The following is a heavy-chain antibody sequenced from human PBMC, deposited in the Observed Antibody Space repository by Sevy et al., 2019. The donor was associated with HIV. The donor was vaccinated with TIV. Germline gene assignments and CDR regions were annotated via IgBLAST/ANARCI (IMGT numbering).Heavy chain of an antibody. CDR1: GFTFSRYW. CDR2: IKYDGSEK. V-gene: IGHV3-7*01. Sequence: GGSQRLSCAASGFTFSRYWMSWVRQAPGRGLEWVANIKYDGSEKYYLDSVKGRFTISRDNAKNSLYLQMSSLRAEDTALYYCARWGSDDFPFDYWSQGTLVTVSS. CDR3: ARWGSDDFPFDY. D-gene: IGHD3-3*01. J-gene: IGHJ4*02.